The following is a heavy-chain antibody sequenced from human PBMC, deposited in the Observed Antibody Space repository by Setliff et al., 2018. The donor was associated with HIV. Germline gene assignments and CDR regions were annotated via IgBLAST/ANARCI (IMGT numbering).Heavy chain of an antibody. J-gene: IGHJ3*02. CDR1: GGSISSGSYY. CDR3: ARATSAGYSYGYRFRGAFDI. D-gene: IGHD5-18*01. CDR2: IYTSGST. V-gene: IGHV4-61*09. Sequence: TSETLSLTCTVSGGSISSGSYYWSWIRQPAGKGLEWIGHIYTSGSTYYNPSLKSRVTISVDTSKNQFSLKLSSVTAADTAVYYCARATSAGYSYGYRFRGAFDIWGQGTMVTVSS.